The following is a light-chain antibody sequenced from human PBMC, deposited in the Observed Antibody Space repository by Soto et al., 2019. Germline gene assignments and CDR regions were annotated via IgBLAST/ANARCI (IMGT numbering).Light chain of an antibody. J-gene: IGKJ1*01. CDR3: QQYEAVVT. CDR2: DAS. Sequence: DIQMTQSPSTLPASVGDRVTITCRASQTISSWLAWYQQKPGKAPDLLIYDASRLAGGVPSRFSGSESGTDFTLTISRLEPEDVAVYYCQQYEAVVTFGQGTKVDIK. V-gene: IGKV1-5*01. CDR1: QTISSW.